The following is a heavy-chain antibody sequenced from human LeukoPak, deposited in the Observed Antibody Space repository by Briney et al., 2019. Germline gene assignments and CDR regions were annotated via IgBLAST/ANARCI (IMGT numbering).Heavy chain of an antibody. CDR3: ARDIYYYDSSGYYYN. V-gene: IGHV3-33*01. CDR1: GFTFSSFG. CDR2: IWYDASNK. D-gene: IGHD3-22*01. Sequence: PGRSLTLSCAASGFTFSSFGMHWVRQAPGKGLEWVAVIWYDASNKYYADSVKGRFTISRDNSKNTLYLQMNSLRAEDTAVYYCARDIYYYDSSGYYYNWGQGTLVTVSS. J-gene: IGHJ4*02.